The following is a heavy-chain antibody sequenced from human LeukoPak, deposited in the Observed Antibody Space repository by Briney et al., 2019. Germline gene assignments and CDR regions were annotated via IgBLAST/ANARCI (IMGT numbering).Heavy chain of an antibody. Sequence: ASVKVSCKASGYTFTGYYMHWVRQAPGQGREWMGWINPNSGGTNYAQKFQGRVTMTRDTSISTAYMELSRLRSDDTAVYYCAGGAPRYDFWSGYYTEVDYWGQGTLVTVSS. J-gene: IGHJ4*02. CDR1: GYTFTGYY. CDR3: AGGAPRYDFWSGYYTEVDY. V-gene: IGHV1-2*02. CDR2: INPNSGGT. D-gene: IGHD3-3*01.